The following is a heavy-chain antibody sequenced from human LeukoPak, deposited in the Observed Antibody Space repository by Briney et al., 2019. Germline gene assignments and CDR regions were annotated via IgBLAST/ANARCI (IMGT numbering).Heavy chain of an antibody. CDR1: GGSISSGDYY. Sequence: PSQTLSLTCTVSGGSISSGDYYWSWIRQPPGEGLEWIGYIYYSGSTYYNPSLKSRVTISVDTSKNQFSLKLSSVTAADTAVYYCARCPSSTVTIDYWGQGTLVTVSS. J-gene: IGHJ4*02. CDR2: IYYSGST. D-gene: IGHD4-17*01. V-gene: IGHV4-30-4*01. CDR3: ARCPSSTVTIDY.